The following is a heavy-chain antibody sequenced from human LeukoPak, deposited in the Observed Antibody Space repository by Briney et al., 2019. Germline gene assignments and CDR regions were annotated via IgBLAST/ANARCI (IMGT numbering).Heavy chain of an antibody. V-gene: IGHV5-51*01. D-gene: IGHD3-10*01. CDR3: ARQKMVYYYGSGSQQFDY. CDR2: IYPGDSDT. J-gene: IGHJ4*02. CDR1: GYSFTSYW. Sequence: PGESLKISCKGSGYSFTSYWIGWVRQMPGKGLEWMGIIYPGDSDTRYSPSFQGQVTISADKSISTAYLQWSSLKASDTSMYYCARQKMVYYYGSGSQQFDYWGQGTLVTVSS.